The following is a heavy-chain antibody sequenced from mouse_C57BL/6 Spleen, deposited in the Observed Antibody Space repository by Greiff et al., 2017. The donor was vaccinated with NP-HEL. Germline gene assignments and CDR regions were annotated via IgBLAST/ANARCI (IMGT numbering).Heavy chain of an antibody. V-gene: IGHV1-26*01. J-gene: IGHJ2*01. CDR1: GYTFTDYY. CDR3: ASLYDGYFYYWDY. D-gene: IGHD2-3*01. Sequence: EVQLQQSGPELVKPGASVKISCKASGYTFTDYYMNWVKQSHGKSLEWIGDINPNNGGTSYNQKFKGKATLTVDKSSSTAYMELRSLTSEDSAVYYCASLYDGYFYYWDYWGQGTTLTVSS. CDR2: INPNNGGT.